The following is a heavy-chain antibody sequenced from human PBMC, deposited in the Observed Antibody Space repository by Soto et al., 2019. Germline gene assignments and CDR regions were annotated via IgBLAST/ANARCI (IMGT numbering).Heavy chain of an antibody. Sequence: GESLKISCKGSGYSFTSYWIGWVRQMPGKGLEWMGIIYPGDSDTRYSPSFQGQVTISADKSISTAYLQWSSLKASDTAMYYCARGVDFWSGYYTGYPFFDYWGQGTLVTVSS. CDR2: IYPGDSDT. J-gene: IGHJ4*02. V-gene: IGHV5-51*01. D-gene: IGHD3-3*01. CDR1: GYSFTSYW. CDR3: ARGVDFWSGYYTGYPFFDY.